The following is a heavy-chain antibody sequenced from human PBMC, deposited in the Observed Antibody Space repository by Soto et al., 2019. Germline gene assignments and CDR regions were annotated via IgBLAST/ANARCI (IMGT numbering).Heavy chain of an antibody. V-gene: IGHV3-30*18. D-gene: IGHD1-26*01. Sequence: WGSLRLSCVGSGFTFINYGMHCVRHPPWKGLEWVGLISDDGDKRYYADSVRGRLIISRDNSKDTLYLQMNSLGPDDPAVYFCAKARVRIVGANSFDYWGQGTPVTVSS. J-gene: IGHJ4*02. CDR3: AKARVRIVGANSFDY. CDR1: GFTFINYG. CDR2: ISDDGDKR.